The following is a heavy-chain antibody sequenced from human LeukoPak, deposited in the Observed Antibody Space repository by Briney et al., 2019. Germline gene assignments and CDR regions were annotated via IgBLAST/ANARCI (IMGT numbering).Heavy chain of an antibody. J-gene: IGHJ6*02. Sequence: KPSETLSLTYAVYGGSFSGYYWSWIRQPPGKGLEWIGEINHSGSTNYNPSLKSRVTISVDTSKNQFSLKLSSVTAADTAVYYCARVPELGYSSSWYPRGPGGMDVWGQGTTVTVSS. D-gene: IGHD6-13*01. V-gene: IGHV4-34*01. CDR2: INHSGST. CDR1: GGSFSGYY. CDR3: ARVPELGYSSSWYPRGPGGMDV.